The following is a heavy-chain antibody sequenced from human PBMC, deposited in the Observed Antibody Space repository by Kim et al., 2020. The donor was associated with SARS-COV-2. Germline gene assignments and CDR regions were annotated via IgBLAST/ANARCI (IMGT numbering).Heavy chain of an antibody. CDR1: GFTFSSYA. V-gene: IGHV3-23*01. J-gene: IGHJ4*02. CDR3: AKNAEGDYVWGSYRYGVWDGYYFDY. D-gene: IGHD3-16*02. Sequence: GGSLRLSCAASGFTFSSYAMSWVRQAPGKGLEWVSAISGSGGSTYYADSVKGRFTISRDNSKNTLYLQMNSLRAEDTAVYYCAKNAEGDYVWGSYRYGVWDGYYFDYWGQGTLVTVSS. CDR2: ISGSGGST.